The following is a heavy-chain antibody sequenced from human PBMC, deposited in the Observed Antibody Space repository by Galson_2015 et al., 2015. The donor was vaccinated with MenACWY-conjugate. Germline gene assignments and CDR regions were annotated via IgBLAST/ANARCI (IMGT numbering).Heavy chain of an antibody. CDR3: ARGHCGIDL. CDR1: GFTFRNYW. J-gene: IGHJ6*02. V-gene: IGHV3-7*03. Sequence: SLRLSCAVSGFTFRNYWMTWVRQAPGKGLEWVASIKKNGSEKYYVDSVKGRFTISRDNTKNSMYLEMNSLRAEDTAVYYCARGHCGIDLWGQGTPVTASS. CDR2: IKKNGSEK.